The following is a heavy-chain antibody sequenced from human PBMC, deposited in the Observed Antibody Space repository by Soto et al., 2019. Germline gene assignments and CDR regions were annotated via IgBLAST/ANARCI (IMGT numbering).Heavy chain of an antibody. CDR2: ISSTSKYI. Sequence: EVQLVESGGGLVKPGGSLRVSCAASGFTFSNYSMNWVRQAPGKGLEWVSSISSTSKYIYYADSVKGRFTISRDNAKKSLYLQMNSRRAEDTAVYYCARGLSRGWFDYWGQGTLVTVSA. D-gene: IGHD3-16*01. CDR1: GFTFSNYS. V-gene: IGHV3-21*01. J-gene: IGHJ5*01. CDR3: ARGLSRGWFDY.